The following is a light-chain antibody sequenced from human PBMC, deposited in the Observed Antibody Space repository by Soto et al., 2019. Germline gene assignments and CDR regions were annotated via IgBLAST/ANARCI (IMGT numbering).Light chain of an antibody. Sequence: EIVLTQSPGTLSLSPGERATLSCRASQSVTSNYLAWYQQKPGQAPRLLIYGASSRATGIPDRFSGSGSGTDFTLAIGRLEPEDFATYYCQQTSAFPRTFGQGTKVDVK. J-gene: IGKJ1*01. CDR3: QQTSAFPRT. CDR1: QSVTSNY. V-gene: IGKV3-20*01. CDR2: GAS.